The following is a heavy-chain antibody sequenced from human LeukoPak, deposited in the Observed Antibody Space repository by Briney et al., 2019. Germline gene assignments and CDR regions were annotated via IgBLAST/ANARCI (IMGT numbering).Heavy chain of an antibody. Sequence: GASVKVSCKASGYTFTSCGISWVRQAPGQGLEWMGWISAYNGNTNYAQKLQGRVTMTTDTSTSTAYMELRSLRSDDTAVYYCARDRQWLALTHDAFDIWGQGTMVTVSS. D-gene: IGHD6-19*01. CDR1: GYTFTSCG. V-gene: IGHV1-18*01. J-gene: IGHJ3*02. CDR2: ISAYNGNT. CDR3: ARDRQWLALTHDAFDI.